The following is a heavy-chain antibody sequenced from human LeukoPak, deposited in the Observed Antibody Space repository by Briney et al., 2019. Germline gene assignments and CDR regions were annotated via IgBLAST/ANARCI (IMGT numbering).Heavy chain of an antibody. V-gene: IGHV3-30*18. J-gene: IGHJ4*02. CDR1: GLTFSSYG. D-gene: IGHD4-17*01. CDR3: AKGVTTTVTTYFDY. Sequence: GRSLRLSCAASGLTFSSYGMHWVRQAPGKGLEWVAVISYDGSNKYYADSVKGRFTISRDNSKNTLYLQMNSLRAEDTAVYYCAKGVTTTVTTYFDYWGQGTLVTVSS. CDR2: ISYDGSNK.